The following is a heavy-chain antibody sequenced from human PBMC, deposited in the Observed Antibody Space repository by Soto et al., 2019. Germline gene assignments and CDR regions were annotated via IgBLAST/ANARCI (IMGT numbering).Heavy chain of an antibody. CDR2: IKSKTHGGTT. D-gene: IGHD3-10*01. CDR3: AKDLRRMHGSGSDH. Sequence: EVQLVESGGGLVKPGGSLRLSCAASGFTFDNAWMSWFRQAPGKGLEWVGRIKSKTHGGTTEYAAAVKGRFTISRDNSKNTVYLQMRSLRVEDTAIYFCAKDLRRMHGSGSDHWGLGALVTVSS. V-gene: IGHV3-15*01. CDR1: GFTFDNAW. J-gene: IGHJ4*02.